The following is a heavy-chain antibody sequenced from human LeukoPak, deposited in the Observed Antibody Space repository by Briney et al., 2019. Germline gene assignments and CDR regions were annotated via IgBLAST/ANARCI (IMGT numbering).Heavy chain of an antibody. D-gene: IGHD6-6*01. CDR1: GFTFSSYG. Sequence: SGGSLRLSCAASGFTFSSYGMHWVRQAPGKGLEWVAVISYDGSNKYYADPVKGRFTISRDNSKNTLYLQMNSLRAEDTAVYYCAMEYIYWGQGTLVTVSS. CDR2: ISYDGSNK. CDR3: AMEYIY. J-gene: IGHJ4*02. V-gene: IGHV3-30*03.